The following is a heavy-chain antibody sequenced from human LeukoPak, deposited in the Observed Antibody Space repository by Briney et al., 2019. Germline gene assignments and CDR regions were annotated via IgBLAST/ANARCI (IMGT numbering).Heavy chain of an antibody. J-gene: IGHJ2*01. CDR1: GFTISTKY. Sequence: GGSLRLSCTASGFTISTKYMNWVRQAPGKGLEWVSIIYSGGTTYYADSVKGRFTISRDTSKNTVSLQMNSLRAEDTAVYFCARVGDHYHWNLDLWGRGTLVTVSS. D-gene: IGHD3-10*01. CDR3: ARVGDHYHWNLDL. CDR2: IYSGGTT. V-gene: IGHV3-53*01.